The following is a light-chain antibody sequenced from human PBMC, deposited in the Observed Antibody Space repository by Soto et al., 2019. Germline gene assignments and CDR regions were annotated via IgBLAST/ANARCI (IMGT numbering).Light chain of an antibody. CDR1: SSDVGSYNR. Sequence: QSVLTQPPSVSGSPGQSVTISCTGTSSDVGSYNRVSWYQQPPGTAPKLMIYEVRNRPSGVPDLFSGSKSGNMASLTISGLQAEDEADYYCSSYTSNNTWGFGGGTKVTVL. CDR3: SSYTSNNTWG. CDR2: EVR. V-gene: IGLV2-18*02. J-gene: IGLJ3*02.